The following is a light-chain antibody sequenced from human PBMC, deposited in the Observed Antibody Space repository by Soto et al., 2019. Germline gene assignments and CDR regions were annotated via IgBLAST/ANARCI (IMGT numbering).Light chain of an antibody. Sequence: QSVLTQPASVSGSLGQSITISCTGTNSDVGAYNYVSWYQQPPGKAPKLMIYEVSNRLSGISNRFSGSKSGNTASLTISGLHAEDEADYYCVSYTTSTTLVFGGGTKVTVL. V-gene: IGLV2-14*01. CDR3: VSYTTSTTLV. CDR1: NSDVGAYNY. CDR2: EVS. J-gene: IGLJ3*02.